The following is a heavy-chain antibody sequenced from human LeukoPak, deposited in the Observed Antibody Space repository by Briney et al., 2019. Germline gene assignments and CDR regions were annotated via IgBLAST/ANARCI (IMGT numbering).Heavy chain of an antibody. CDR2: IAFEGSRK. Sequence: PGGSLRLSCAASGFTFSGYGMQWVGQAPGKGLEGVTGIAFEGSRKHYADSVKGRFTISRDNSRNTMDLQMNSLRVEDTAVYHCTRYDSSRFDPWGQGTRVSVSS. V-gene: IGHV3-30*03. CDR3: TRYDSSRFDP. J-gene: IGHJ5*02. D-gene: IGHD3-3*01. CDR1: GFTFSGYG.